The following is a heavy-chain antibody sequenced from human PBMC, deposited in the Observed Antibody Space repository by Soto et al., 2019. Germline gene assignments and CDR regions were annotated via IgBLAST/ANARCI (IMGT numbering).Heavy chain of an antibody. V-gene: IGHV4-4*02. J-gene: IGHJ4*02. CDR1: GVSISSGNW. CDR2: IFHDGTA. Sequence: SETLSLTCAVSGVSISSGNWWTWVRQSPQRGLEYIGEIFHDGTANYCPSFERRVAISVDTSKNQFSLKLTSVTAADTAIYFCARLVYDTRLNYMYFDFWGQGTLVTSPQ. D-gene: IGHD3-10*01. CDR3: ARLVYDTRLNYMYFDF.